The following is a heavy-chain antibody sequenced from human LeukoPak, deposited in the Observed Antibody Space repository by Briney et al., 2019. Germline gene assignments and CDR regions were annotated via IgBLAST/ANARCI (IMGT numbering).Heavy chain of an antibody. J-gene: IGHJ5*02. CDR2: IIPIFGTA. CDR3: ARGNVVVVAVNWFDP. D-gene: IGHD2-15*01. Sequence: SVKVSCKASGGTFSSYAISWVRQPPGQGLEWMGGIIPIFGTANYAQKFQGRVTITADKSTSTAYMELSSLRSEDTAVYYCARGNVVVVAVNWFDPWGQGTLVTVSS. V-gene: IGHV1-69*06. CDR1: GGTFSSYA.